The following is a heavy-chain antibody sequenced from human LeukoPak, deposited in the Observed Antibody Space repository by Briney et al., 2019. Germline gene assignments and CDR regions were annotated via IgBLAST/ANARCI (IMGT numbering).Heavy chain of an antibody. Sequence: SETLSLTCTVSGGSISSYYWTWIRQPAGKGLEWIGRFYSTGSTNYNPSLKSRVTMSVDTSKNQFSLKLSSVTAADTAVYYCARDQYSGSLDYWGQGTLVTVSS. J-gene: IGHJ4*02. CDR2: FYSTGST. D-gene: IGHD1-26*01. V-gene: IGHV4-4*07. CDR1: GGSISSYY. CDR3: ARDQYSGSLDY.